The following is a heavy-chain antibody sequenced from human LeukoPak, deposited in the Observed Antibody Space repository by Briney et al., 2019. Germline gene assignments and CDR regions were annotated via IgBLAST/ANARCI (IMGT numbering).Heavy chain of an antibody. CDR2: ISGNRGSI. V-gene: IGHV3-9*01. D-gene: IGHD3-22*01. Sequence: SLRLSCAASGFTFDDYAMHWVRQAPGKGVEWVSGISGNRGSIGYADSVKGRFTISRENAKNSLYLQMNSLRAEDTALYYCAKDILYYYASSGSYAPSWGQGTLVTVSS. J-gene: IGHJ5*02. CDR1: GFTFDDYA. CDR3: AKDILYYYASSGSYAPS.